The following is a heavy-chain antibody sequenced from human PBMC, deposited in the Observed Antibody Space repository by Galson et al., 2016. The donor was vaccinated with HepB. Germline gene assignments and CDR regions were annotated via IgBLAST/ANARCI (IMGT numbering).Heavy chain of an antibody. J-gene: IGHJ6*02. CDR3: SRELMGSKDDYYYGMDV. CDR2: LSSTSSTI. CDR1: GFSFSSYN. V-gene: IGHV3-48*02. D-gene: IGHD1-26*01. Sequence: SLRLSCAASGFSFSSYNMNWVRQAPGKGLEWVSFLSSTSSTIYYADSVKGRFTISRDNAKNSLYLQMNSLRDEDTAVYYCSRELMGSKDDYYYGMDVWGQGTTVTVSS.